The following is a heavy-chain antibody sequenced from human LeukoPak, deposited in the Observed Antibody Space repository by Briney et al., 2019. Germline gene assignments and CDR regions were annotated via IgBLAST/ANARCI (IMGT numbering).Heavy chain of an antibody. Sequence: NPSETLSLTCTVSGGSISSYYWSWIRQPPGKGLEWIGNIYCSGTTNYNPSLKSRVTISVDTSKNQFSLKLSSVTAADTAVYYCARGVYIAAAQYGYWGQGTLVTVSS. J-gene: IGHJ4*02. CDR1: GGSISSYY. CDR2: IYCSGTT. V-gene: IGHV4-59*13. D-gene: IGHD6-13*01. CDR3: ARGVYIAAAQYGY.